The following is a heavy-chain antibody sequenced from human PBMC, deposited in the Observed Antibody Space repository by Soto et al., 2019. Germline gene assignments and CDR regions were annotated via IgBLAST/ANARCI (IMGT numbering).Heavy chain of an antibody. D-gene: IGHD5-12*01. Sequence: SETLSLTCIVSGVSISTYHWSWIRQPAGKGLEWVGRMHTSGSTNYNPSLKSRVSMSVDTSKNHFSLKVSSVTAADTAVYYCARDEYGYGDSYDSWGQGTLVTLL. J-gene: IGHJ4*02. V-gene: IGHV4-4*07. CDR3: ARDEYGYGDSYDS. CDR2: MHTSGST. CDR1: GVSISTYH.